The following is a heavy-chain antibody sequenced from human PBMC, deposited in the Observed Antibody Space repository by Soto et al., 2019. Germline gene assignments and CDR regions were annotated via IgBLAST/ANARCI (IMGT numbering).Heavy chain of an antibody. V-gene: IGHV3-64D*08. CDR3: AKPPKAPEATHDY. D-gene: IGHD2-15*01. Sequence: GGSLRLSCSASGFTFSSYAMHWVRQAPGKGLEYVSAISSNGGSTYYADSVKGRFTISRDNSKNTLYLQMSSLRAEDTAVYYCAKPPKAPEATHDYWGQGTLVTVSS. CDR1: GFTFSSYA. J-gene: IGHJ4*02. CDR2: ISSNGGST.